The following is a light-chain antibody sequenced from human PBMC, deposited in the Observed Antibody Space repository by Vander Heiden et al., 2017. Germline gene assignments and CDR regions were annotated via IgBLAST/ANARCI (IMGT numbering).Light chain of an antibody. V-gene: IGKV3-20*01. CDR3: QQYDIT. Sequence: DIVLTQSPGTLSLSPGERATLSCRASQSVSSSYLAGDQQKPGQAPRLLSYGESSRATGIIDRLSGSGSGTDFTRTIRRMEAEDFAVYDGQQYDITFGHGTKVDIK. CDR2: GES. J-gene: IGKJ3*01. CDR1: QSVSSSY.